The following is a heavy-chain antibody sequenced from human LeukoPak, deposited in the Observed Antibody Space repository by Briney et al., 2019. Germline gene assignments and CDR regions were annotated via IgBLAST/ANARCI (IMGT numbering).Heavy chain of an antibody. CDR3: ARAPMTTVVTIDYFDY. Sequence: PGGSLRLSCAASGFTFSSYAMSWVRQAPGTGLEWVSVISGSGGSTYYADSVKGRFTISRDNSKNTLYLQMNSLRAEDTAVYYCARAPMTTVVTIDYFDYWGQGTLVTVSS. J-gene: IGHJ4*02. V-gene: IGHV3-23*01. CDR2: ISGSGGST. CDR1: GFTFSSYA. D-gene: IGHD4-23*01.